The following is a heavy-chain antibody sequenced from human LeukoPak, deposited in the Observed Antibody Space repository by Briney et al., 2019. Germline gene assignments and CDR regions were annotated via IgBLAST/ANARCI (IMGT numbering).Heavy chain of an antibody. J-gene: IGHJ6*03. CDR1: GYTFTGYY. CDR3: ATGRGYSYGYESEDFYYMDV. D-gene: IGHD5-18*01. CDR2: INPNSGDT. V-gene: IGHV1-2*02. Sequence: ASVKVSCKASGYTFTGYYMHWVRQAPGQGLEWMGWINPNSGDTNYAQRFQGRVTMTGDTSITTAYMELSRLTSDDTAVYYCATGRGYSYGYESEDFYYMDVWGKGTTVTVSS.